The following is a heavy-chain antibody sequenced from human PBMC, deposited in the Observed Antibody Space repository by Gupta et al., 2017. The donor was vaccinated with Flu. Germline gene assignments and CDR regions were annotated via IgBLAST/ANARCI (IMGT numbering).Heavy chain of an antibody. CDR3: ARHFVGYCSGGTCYDENDY. V-gene: IGHV4-39*01. CDR2: IYYSGNT. D-gene: IGHD2-15*01. Sequence: QLQLQESGPGLVKPSETLSLTCIVSGGSINRNPYYCGWIRQPPGKGLEWIGSIYYSGNTYYNPSLKSRVTISVDTSKNQFSLKLSSVTAADTAVYYCARHFVGYCSGGTCYDENDYRGQGPLVTVSS. CDR1: GGSINRNPYY. J-gene: IGHJ4*02.